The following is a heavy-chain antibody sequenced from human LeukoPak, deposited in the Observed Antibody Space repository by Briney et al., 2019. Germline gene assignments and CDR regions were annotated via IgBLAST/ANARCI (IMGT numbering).Heavy chain of an antibody. J-gene: IGHJ6*02. Sequence: PWETLSLTCTVSGGSISSSSYYWGWIRQPPGKGLEWIGSIYYSGSTYYNPSLKSRVTISVDTSKNQFSLKLSSVTAADTAVYYCARDKQQWLVDYYYYGMDVWGQGTTVTVSS. V-gene: IGHV4-39*07. CDR3: ARDKQQWLVDYYYYGMDV. D-gene: IGHD6-19*01. CDR2: IYYSGST. CDR1: GGSISSSSYY.